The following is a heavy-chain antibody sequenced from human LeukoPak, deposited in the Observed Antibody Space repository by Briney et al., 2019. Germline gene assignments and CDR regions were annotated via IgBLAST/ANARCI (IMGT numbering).Heavy chain of an antibody. Sequence: PSETLSLTCTVSGGSISSSSYSWGWIRQPPGKGLEWIGSIYYSGSTNYNPSLKSRVTISVDTSKNQFFLKLSSVTAADTAVYYCARGSPMEAAGNDYWGQGTLVTVSS. D-gene: IGHD6-13*01. V-gene: IGHV4-39*07. CDR1: GGSISSSSYS. CDR3: ARGSPMEAAGNDY. CDR2: IYYSGST. J-gene: IGHJ4*02.